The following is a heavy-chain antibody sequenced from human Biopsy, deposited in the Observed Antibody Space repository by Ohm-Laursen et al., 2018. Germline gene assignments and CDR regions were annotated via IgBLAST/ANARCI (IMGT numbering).Heavy chain of an antibody. CDR2: INPTGGTT. Sequence: SVKVSCKASGGTFTNYAISWVRQAPGQGLEWMGIINPTGGTTSYAEKFQGRVTLTRDTSTGTVYLELNSLIYEDTALYYCARDETGSSVFGPYYYGMDVWGQGTTVTVSS. V-gene: IGHV1-46*01. J-gene: IGHJ6*02. D-gene: IGHD3-9*01. CDR1: GGTFTNYA. CDR3: ARDETGSSVFGPYYYGMDV.